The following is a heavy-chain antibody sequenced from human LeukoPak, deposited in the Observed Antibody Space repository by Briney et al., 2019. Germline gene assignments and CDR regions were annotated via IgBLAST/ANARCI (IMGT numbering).Heavy chain of an antibody. J-gene: IGHJ3*02. CDR2: ISWNSGSI. V-gene: IGHV3-9*01. Sequence: GRSLRLSCAASGFTFDDYAMHWVRQAPGKGLEWVSGISWNSGSIGYADSVKGRFTISRDNAKNSLYLQMNSLRAEDTALYYCAKDREPWLHDAFDIWGQGTMVTVSS. CDR1: GFTFDDYA. CDR3: AKDREPWLHDAFDI. D-gene: IGHD5-12*01.